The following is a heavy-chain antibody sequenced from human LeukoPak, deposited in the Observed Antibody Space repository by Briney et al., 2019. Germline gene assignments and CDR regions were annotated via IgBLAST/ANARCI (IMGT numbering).Heavy chain of an antibody. D-gene: IGHD6-13*01. J-gene: IGHJ3*02. V-gene: IGHV3-7*01. CDR2: IKQDGSVK. CDR1: GFTFSSYW. CDR3: ARDRSSSWRRGAFDI. Sequence: PGGSLRLSCAASGFTFSSYWMSWVRQAPGKGLEWVANIKQDGSVKYYVDSVKGRFTISRDNAKNSLYLQMNSLRAEDTAVYYCARDRSSSWRRGAFDIWGQGTMVTVSS.